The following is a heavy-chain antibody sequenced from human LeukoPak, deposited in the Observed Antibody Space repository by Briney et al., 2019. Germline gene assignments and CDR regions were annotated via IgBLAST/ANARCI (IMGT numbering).Heavy chain of an antibody. Sequence: ASVKVSCKASGYTFTGYYMHWVRQAPGQGLEWMGRIIPILGIANYAQKFQGRVTITADKSTSTAYMELSSLRSEDTAVYYCARSTTVVTPTDYWGQGTLVTVSS. D-gene: IGHD4-23*01. V-gene: IGHV1-69*02. CDR1: GYTFTGYY. CDR2: IIPILGIA. CDR3: ARSTTVVTPTDY. J-gene: IGHJ4*02.